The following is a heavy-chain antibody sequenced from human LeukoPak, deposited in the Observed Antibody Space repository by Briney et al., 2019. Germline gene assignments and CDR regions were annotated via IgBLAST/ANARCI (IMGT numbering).Heavy chain of an antibody. V-gene: IGHV4-59*13. D-gene: IGHD6-13*01. CDR3: ARDRLRGSSSWYWRFDP. CDR1: GGSISSYY. J-gene: IGHJ5*02. CDR2: IYYSGST. Sequence: SETLSLTCTVSGGSISSYYWSWIRQPPGKGLEWIGCIYYSGSTNYNPSLKSRVTISVDTSKNQFSLKLSSVTAADTAVYYCARDRLRGSSSWYWRFDPWGQGTLVTVSS.